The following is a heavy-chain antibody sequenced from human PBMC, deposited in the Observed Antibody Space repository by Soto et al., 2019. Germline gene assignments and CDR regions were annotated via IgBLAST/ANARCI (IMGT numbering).Heavy chain of an antibody. J-gene: IGHJ5*02. CDR3: VRSGTARLLRHSWFDT. CDR2: ITTSSAYI. V-gene: IGHV3-21*01. Sequence: EVQLVESGGGLVKPGGSLRLSCAASGFTFNTYDMNWVRQAPGKGLEWVSSITTSSAYIYYADSLKGRITISRDNAKNSLFLQMNSLRAEDTAVDYCVRSGTARLLRHSWFDTWGQGTRVTVSS. D-gene: IGHD2-21*01. CDR1: GFTFNTYD.